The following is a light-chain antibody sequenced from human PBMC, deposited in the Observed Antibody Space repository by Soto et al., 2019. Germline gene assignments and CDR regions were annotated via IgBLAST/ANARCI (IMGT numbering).Light chain of an antibody. CDR3: SSYAGSNNFVV. CDR2: DVS. V-gene: IGLV2-14*01. J-gene: IGLJ2*01. CDR1: SSDVGGYNY. Sequence: QSALTQPASVSGSPGQSITISCTGTSSDVGGYNYVSWYQQHPGKAPKFMIYDVSNRPSGVSNRFSGSKSGNTASLTVSGLQAEDEADYYCSSYAGSNNFVVFGGGTKLTVL.